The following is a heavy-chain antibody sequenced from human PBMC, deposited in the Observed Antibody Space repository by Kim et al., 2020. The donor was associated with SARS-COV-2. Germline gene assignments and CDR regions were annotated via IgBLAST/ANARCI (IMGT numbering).Heavy chain of an antibody. J-gene: IGHJ4*02. CDR3: TKVPKEVVTAGFDY. CDR2: ISGSGKNT. CDR1: GFTFSTYA. V-gene: IGHV3-23*01. D-gene: IGHD2-21*02. Sequence: GGSLRLSCVASGFTFSTYAMTWVRQAPGKGLEWVSSISGSGKNTYYADSVKGRFTISRDNFENTLYLQMSSLRAEDTAIYYCTKVPKEVVTAGFDYWGQGTLVTVSS.